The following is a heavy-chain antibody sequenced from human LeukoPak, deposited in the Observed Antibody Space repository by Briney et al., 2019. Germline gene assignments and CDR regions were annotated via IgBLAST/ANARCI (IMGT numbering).Heavy chain of an antibody. V-gene: IGHV1-2*02. CDR3: ATIFPMVPGVTFDY. CDR2: INPNSGGT. Sequence: ASVKVSCKASGYTFTGYYMHWVRQAPGQGLEWMGWINPNSGGTNYAQKFQGRVTMTRDTSISTAYMELSRLRSDDTAVYYCATIFPMVPGVTFDYWGQGTLVTVSS. CDR1: GYTFTGYY. D-gene: IGHD3-10*01. J-gene: IGHJ4*02.